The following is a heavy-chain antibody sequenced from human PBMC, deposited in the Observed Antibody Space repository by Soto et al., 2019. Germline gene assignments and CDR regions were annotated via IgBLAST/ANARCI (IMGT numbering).Heavy chain of an antibody. D-gene: IGHD4-4*01. Sequence: PGGSLRLSCAASGFTFSSYAMSWVRQAPGKGLEWVSVISGSGGSTYYADSVKGRFTISRDNSKNTLYLQMNSLRAEDTAVYYCAKDPGLQHYYYYGMDVWGQGTTVTVSS. V-gene: IGHV3-23*01. CDR1: GFTFSSYA. CDR3: AKDPGLQHYYYYGMDV. CDR2: ISGSGGST. J-gene: IGHJ6*02.